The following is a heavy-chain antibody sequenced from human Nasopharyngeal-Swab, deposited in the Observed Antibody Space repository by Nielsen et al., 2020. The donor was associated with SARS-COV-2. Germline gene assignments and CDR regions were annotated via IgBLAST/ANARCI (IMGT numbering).Heavy chain of an antibody. CDR1: GFTFSSYS. CDR2: ISSSSSYI. V-gene: IGHV3-21*01. J-gene: IGHJ6*02. D-gene: IGHD2-2*01. CDR3: ARDQGLLRGYCSSTSCYAPYYYYYYGMDV. Sequence: GGSLRLSCAAPGFTFSSYSMNWVRQAPGKGLEWVSSISSSSSYIYYADSVKGRFTISRDNAKNSLYLQMNSLRAEDTAVYYCARDQGLLRGYCSSTSCYAPYYYYYYGMDVWGQGTTVTVSS.